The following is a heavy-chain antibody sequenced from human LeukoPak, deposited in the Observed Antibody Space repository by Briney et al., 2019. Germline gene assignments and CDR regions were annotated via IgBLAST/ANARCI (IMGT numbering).Heavy chain of an antibody. Sequence: HPGGSLRLSCAASGFTFSSYAMSWVRQAPGKGLEWVSAISGSGGSTYYADSVKGRLTISRDNAKNSLYLQMNSLRAEDTAVYYCARDSGYSGYENYMDVWGKGTTVTVSS. CDR1: GFTFSSYA. D-gene: IGHD5-12*01. CDR2: ISGSGGST. CDR3: ARDSGYSGYENYMDV. V-gene: IGHV3-23*01. J-gene: IGHJ6*03.